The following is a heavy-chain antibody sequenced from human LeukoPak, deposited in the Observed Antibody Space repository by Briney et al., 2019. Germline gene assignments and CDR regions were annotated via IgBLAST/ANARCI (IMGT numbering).Heavy chain of an antibody. J-gene: IGHJ4*02. CDR2: IRYDGSNK. D-gene: IGHD5-18*01. Sequence: GGSLRLSCAASGFTFSSYGMHWVRQAPGKGLEWVAFIRYDGSNKYYADSVKGRFTISRDNSKNTLYLQMNSLRAEDTAVYYCAKDREYSYAIDYWGQGTLVTVSS. CDR1: GFTFSSYG. CDR3: AKDREYSYAIDY. V-gene: IGHV3-30*02.